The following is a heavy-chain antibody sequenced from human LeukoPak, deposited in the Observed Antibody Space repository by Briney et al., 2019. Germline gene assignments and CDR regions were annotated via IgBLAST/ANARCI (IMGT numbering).Heavy chain of an antibody. CDR3: ARSGSYYYGSGSYYADY. V-gene: IGHV4-34*01. J-gene: IGHJ4*02. CDR1: GGSFSGYY. D-gene: IGHD3-10*01. CDR2: INHSGST. Sequence: KPSETLSLTCAAYGGSFSGYYWSWIRQPPGKGLEWIGEINHSGSTNYNPSLKSRVTISVDTSKNQFSLKLSSVTAADTAVYYCARSGSYYYGSGSYYADYWGQGTLVTVSS.